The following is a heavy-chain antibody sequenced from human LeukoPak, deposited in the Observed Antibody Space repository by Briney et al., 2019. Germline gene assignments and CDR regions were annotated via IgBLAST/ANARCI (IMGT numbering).Heavy chain of an antibody. CDR3: TWMATIFTFDY. CDR1: GLTFSDAW. J-gene: IGHJ4*02. Sequence: KPGESLRLSCVLSGLTFSDAWMSWVRQAPGKGLEWVGRIRNDRITDYAAPVQGRFSISRDNSKNTFYLQMNSLRTEDTGMYFCTWMATIFTFDYWAREPWSPS. V-gene: IGHV3-15*01. D-gene: IGHD5-12*01. CDR2: IRNDRIT.